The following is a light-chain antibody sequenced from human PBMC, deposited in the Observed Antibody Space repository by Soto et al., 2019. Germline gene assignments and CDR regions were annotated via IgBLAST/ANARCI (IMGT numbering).Light chain of an antibody. CDR3: SSYTNSSTSYV. V-gene: IGLV2-14*01. Sequence: QSALTQPASVSGSPGQSITISCTGTSSDVGGYNYVSWFQQHPGKAPKLIIYDVNNRPSGVSNRFSGSKSSNTASLTISGLQAEDEADYYCSSYTNSSTSYVFGTGTKLTVL. CDR2: DVN. J-gene: IGLJ1*01. CDR1: SSDVGGYNY.